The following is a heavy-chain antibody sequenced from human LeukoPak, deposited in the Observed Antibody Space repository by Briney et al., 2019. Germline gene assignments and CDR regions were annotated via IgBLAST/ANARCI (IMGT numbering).Heavy chain of an antibody. J-gene: IGHJ4*02. D-gene: IGHD3-10*01. CDR2: ISAHSGAT. CDR1: GYIFTNYG. CDR3: ARSNYASGSAFDY. Sequence: ASVKVSCKASGYIFTNYGITWVRQAPGQGLEWMGWISAHSGATNSAQKFQDRVTMTTDTFTTTAYMELRSLTSDDTAVYYCARSNYASGSAFDYWGQGTLVHVSP. V-gene: IGHV1-18*01.